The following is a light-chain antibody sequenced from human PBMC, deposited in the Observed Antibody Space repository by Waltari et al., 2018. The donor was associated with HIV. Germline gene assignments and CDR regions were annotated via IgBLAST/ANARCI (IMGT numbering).Light chain of an antibody. Sequence: QSALTQPPSVSGSPGQSVSISCTGRSSDVGSYNRVSWYQQPPGTAPKLIIYEVNIRPSGVPGRFAGSQAGNTASLTISGLQAEDEADYYCSLYTGTTNVLFGGGTKLTVL. V-gene: IGLV2-18*01. CDR3: SLYTGTTNVL. CDR1: SSDVGSYNR. CDR2: EVN. J-gene: IGLJ2*01.